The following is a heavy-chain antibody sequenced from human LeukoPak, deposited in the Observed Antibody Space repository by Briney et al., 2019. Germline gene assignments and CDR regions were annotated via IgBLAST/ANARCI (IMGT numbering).Heavy chain of an antibody. J-gene: IGHJ1*01. CDR3: ARDCSAGSCSYVHAEYFQH. Sequence: PGGSLRLSCAPSGFTFSSYSMNWVRQAPGKGLEWVSSISRSSTYIYYADSVKGRFTISRDNAKNSLYLQMNSLRAEDTAVYYYARDCSAGSCSYVHAEYFQHWGQGTLVTVSS. V-gene: IGHV3-21*01. CDR2: ISRSSTYI. CDR1: GFTFSSYS. D-gene: IGHD2-15*01.